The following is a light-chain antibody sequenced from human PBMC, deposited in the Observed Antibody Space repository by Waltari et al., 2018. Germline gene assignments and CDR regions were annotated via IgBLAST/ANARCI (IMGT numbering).Light chain of an antibody. Sequence: SYELTQPLSVSVALGQTARITCVGDNIESKTVHWYQQKPGQAPVLVIYREDSRASGAPERFSGSNSGNTATLTIGRAQAGDEADYYCQVWDINTEVFGTGTKVTVL. CDR3: QVWDINTEV. CDR1: NIESKT. CDR2: RED. V-gene: IGLV3-9*01. J-gene: IGLJ1*01.